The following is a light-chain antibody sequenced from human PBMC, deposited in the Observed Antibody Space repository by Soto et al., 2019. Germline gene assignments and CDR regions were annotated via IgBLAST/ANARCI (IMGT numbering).Light chain of an antibody. CDR1: QSVSGN. J-gene: IGKJ1*01. CDR3: QQYNNWPPWT. Sequence: EIVMTQSPATLSVSTGERATLSCRASQSVSGNLAWYQQKPGQPPRLLIYATSSRPTGIPARFSGSGSGTEFTLTISSLQSEDFAVYYCQQYNNWPPWTFGQGTKVEIK. CDR2: ATS. V-gene: IGKV3-15*01.